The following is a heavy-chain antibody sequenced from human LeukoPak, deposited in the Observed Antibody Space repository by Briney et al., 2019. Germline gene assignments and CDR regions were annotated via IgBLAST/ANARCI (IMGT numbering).Heavy chain of an antibody. CDR3: ARARATTTTGSYLPYYYYYYGMDV. V-gene: IGHV4-34*01. CDR1: GGSFSGYY. Sequence: SETLSLTCAVYGGSFSGYYWSWIRQPPGRGLEWIGEINHSGSTNYNPSPKSRVTISVDTSKNQFSLKLSSVTAADTAVYYCARARATTTTGSYLPYYYYYYGMDVWGQGTTVTVSS. J-gene: IGHJ6*02. D-gene: IGHD1-1*01. CDR2: INHSGST.